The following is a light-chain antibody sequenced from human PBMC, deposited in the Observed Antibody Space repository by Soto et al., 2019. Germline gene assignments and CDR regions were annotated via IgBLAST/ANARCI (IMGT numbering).Light chain of an antibody. CDR2: GAS. V-gene: IGKV3-20*01. CDR1: QSISSNF. Sequence: DIVLTQSPGTLSLSPGERATLSCRASQSISSNFLAWYQQKPGQAPRLLIYGASRMATGIPDRFSGSGSGTDFTLTISRLEPEDIALYYYQQYGSPVTFGGGTKVDIK. J-gene: IGKJ4*01. CDR3: QQYGSPVT.